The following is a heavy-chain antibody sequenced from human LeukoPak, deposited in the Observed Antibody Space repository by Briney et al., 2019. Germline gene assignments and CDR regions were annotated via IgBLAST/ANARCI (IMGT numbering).Heavy chain of an antibody. CDR2: IYYSGST. V-gene: IGHV4-59*01. J-gene: IGHJ4*02. CDR1: GGSISSYY. D-gene: IGHD1-20*01. CDR3: ARGDGEDNWNYFDY. Sequence: SETLSPTCTVSGGSISSYYWSWIRQPPGKGLEWIGYIYYSGSTNYNPSLKSRVTISVDTSKNQFSLKLSSVTAADTAVYYCARGDGEDNWNYFDYWGQGTLVTVSS.